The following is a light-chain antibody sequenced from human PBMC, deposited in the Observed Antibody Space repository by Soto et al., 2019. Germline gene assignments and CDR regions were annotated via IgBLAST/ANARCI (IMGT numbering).Light chain of an antibody. V-gene: IGKV3-20*01. CDR1: QSVSSY. Sequence: IVLTQSPATLSLSPGERATLSCRASQSVSSYLAWYQQKPGQAPRLLIYDTSSRATGVPDRYSASGSGTDFTLTISRLEPEDFAVFFCQQYGTSEILFGQGTLLEIK. CDR2: DTS. J-gene: IGKJ5*01. CDR3: QQYGTSEIL.